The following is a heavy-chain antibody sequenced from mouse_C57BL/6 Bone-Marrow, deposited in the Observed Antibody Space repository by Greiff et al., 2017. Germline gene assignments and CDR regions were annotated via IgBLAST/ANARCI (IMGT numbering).Heavy chain of an antibody. Sequence: EVKLMESGPGLVKPSQSLSLTCSVTGYSITSGYYWNWIRQFPGNKLEWMGYISYDGSNNYNPSLKNRISITRDTSKNQFFLKLNSVTTEDTATYYCARDSSGYVGYFDYWGQGTTLTVSS. V-gene: IGHV3-6*01. CDR3: ARDSSGYVGYFDY. CDR2: ISYDGSN. D-gene: IGHD3-2*02. CDR1: GYSITSGYY. J-gene: IGHJ2*01.